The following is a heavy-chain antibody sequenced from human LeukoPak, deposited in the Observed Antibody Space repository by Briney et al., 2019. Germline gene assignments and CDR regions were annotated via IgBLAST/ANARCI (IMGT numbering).Heavy chain of an antibody. V-gene: IGHV4-39*01. J-gene: IGHJ4*02. CDR2: IYYSGST. Sequence: PSETLSLTCTVSGGSISSSSYYWGWIRQPPGKGLEWIGSIYYSGSTYYNPSLKSRVTISVDTSKNQFSLKLSSVTAADTAVYYCASSIAVAGATNFDYWGQGTLVTVSS. CDR1: GGSISSSSYY. D-gene: IGHD6-19*01. CDR3: ASSIAVAGATNFDY.